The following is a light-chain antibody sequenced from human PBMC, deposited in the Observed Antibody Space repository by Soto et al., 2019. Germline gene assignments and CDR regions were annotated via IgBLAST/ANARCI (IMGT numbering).Light chain of an antibody. V-gene: IGKV4-1*01. Sequence: DIVMTQSPEYLAGSLGERATINCKSSQSVLYTPNAKNYLAWYQQKPGQPPKLLIYWASTRESGVPDRFSGSGSGTDFTLTITSLQAEDVAVYYCQQYYTIPWTFGQGTKVEIK. CDR2: WAS. CDR1: QSVLYTPNAKNY. J-gene: IGKJ1*01. CDR3: QQYYTIPWT.